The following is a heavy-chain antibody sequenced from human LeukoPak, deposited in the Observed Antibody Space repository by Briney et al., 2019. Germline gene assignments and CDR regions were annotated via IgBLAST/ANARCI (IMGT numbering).Heavy chain of an antibody. V-gene: IGHV3-74*01. CDR1: GFTFSNYW. J-gene: IGHJ4*02. D-gene: IGHD1-14*01. CDR3: ARDRSGTIPIDY. Sequence: GGSLRLSCAASGFTFSNYWMHWVRQAPGKGLVWVSRVNSDGSSTSYADSVKGRFTISRDNAKNTLYLQMNSLRAEDTAVYYCARDRSGTIPIDYWGQGTLVTVSS. CDR2: VNSDGSST.